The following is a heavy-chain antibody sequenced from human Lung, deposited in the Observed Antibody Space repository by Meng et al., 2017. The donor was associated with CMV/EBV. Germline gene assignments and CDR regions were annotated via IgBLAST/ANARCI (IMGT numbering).Heavy chain of an antibody. Sequence: LSCVTYGFTFSNCAMSWVRQAPGKGLEWVSIIHSGGSSTHYADSVKGRLTISRDDSKNTLFLQMDSLRAEDTAVYYCAKLGYDSDYWGQGTLVTVSS. J-gene: IGHJ4*02. V-gene: IGHV3-23*03. CDR1: GFTFSNCA. D-gene: IGHD3-3*01. CDR2: IHSGGSST. CDR3: AKLGYDSDY.